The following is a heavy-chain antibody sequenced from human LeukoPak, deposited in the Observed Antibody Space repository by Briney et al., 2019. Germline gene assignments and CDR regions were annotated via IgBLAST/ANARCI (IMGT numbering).Heavy chain of an antibody. J-gene: IGHJ6*02. CDR3: ARERSVGLGTSYYHYGVGV. Sequence: SETLSLTCTVSGASISSSGSYWTWIRQHPGKGLEWIAYIYYTGSIYYNPSLKSRVTMSVDTSKNQFSLKLNSVTAADTAVYYCARERSVGLGTSYYHYGVGVWGQGTSVTVSS. CDR1: GASISSSGSY. CDR2: IYYTGSI. D-gene: IGHD1-7*01. V-gene: IGHV4-31*03.